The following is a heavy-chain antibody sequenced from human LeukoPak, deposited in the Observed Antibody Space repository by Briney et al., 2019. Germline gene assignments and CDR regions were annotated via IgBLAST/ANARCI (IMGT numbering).Heavy chain of an antibody. CDR1: GFTFSGYW. Sequence: PGGSLRLSCAASGFTFSGYWMSWVRQAPGKGLEWVANIKEDGSQEYYVDSVRGRFTISRDNARNSLYLQMNSLRAEDTAVYYCAKGGAPFAESAYWGQGTLVTVSS. J-gene: IGHJ4*02. D-gene: IGHD3-10*01. CDR2: IKEDGSQE. CDR3: AKGGAPFAESAY. V-gene: IGHV3-7*01.